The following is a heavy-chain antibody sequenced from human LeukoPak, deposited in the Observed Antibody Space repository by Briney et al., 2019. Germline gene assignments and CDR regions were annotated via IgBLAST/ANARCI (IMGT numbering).Heavy chain of an antibody. J-gene: IGHJ5*02. V-gene: IGHV3-30*03. D-gene: IGHD1-1*01. Sequence: GGSLRLSCAASGFTFSSYGMHWVRQAPGKGLEWVAVISYDGSNKYYADSVKGRFTISRDNSKNTLYLQMNSLRAEDTAVYYFARHAERRIAARNSKSNHNLFGPWGQGTLVTGSS. CDR1: GFTFSSYG. CDR2: ISYDGSNK. CDR3: ARHAERRIAARNSKSNHNLFGP.